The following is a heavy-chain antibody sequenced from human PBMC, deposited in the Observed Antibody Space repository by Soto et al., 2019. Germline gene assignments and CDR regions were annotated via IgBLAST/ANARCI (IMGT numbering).Heavy chain of an antibody. CDR3: ARVYGDYFDY. V-gene: IGHV3-30-3*01. CDR1: GFTFSSYA. D-gene: IGHD4-17*01. Sequence: GGSLRLSCAASGFTFSSYAMHWVRKAPGKGLEGVAVISYDGSNKYYADSGKGRFTISRDNSKNTLYLQMNSLRAEDTAVYYCARVYGDYFDYWGQGTLVTVSS. J-gene: IGHJ4*02. CDR2: ISYDGSNK.